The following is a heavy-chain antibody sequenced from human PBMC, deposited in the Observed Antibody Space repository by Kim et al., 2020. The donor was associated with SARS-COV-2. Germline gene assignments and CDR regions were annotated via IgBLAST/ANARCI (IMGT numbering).Heavy chain of an antibody. D-gene: IGHD3-16*01. CDR1: GGSVSSAGYY. J-gene: IGHJ5*01. CDR3: ARAPGGVRFDS. CDR2: IYYNENV. V-gene: IGHV4-61*08. Sequence: SETLSLTCTVSGGSVSSAGYYWSWIRQPPGTGLEWIAYIYYNENVNYNPSLRSRVTISVDTSENQFSLKLSSVSAADTAMYYCARAPGGVRFDSWGQGTLVTVSS.